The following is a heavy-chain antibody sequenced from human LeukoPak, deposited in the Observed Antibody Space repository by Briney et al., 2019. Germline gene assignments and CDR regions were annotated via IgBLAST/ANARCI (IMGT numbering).Heavy chain of an antibody. V-gene: IGHV3-64*01. J-gene: IGHJ6*03. CDR1: GFTFSSYA. CDR3: ARDNGGSSWALMGYYYYYMDV. Sequence: PGGSLRLSCAASGFTFSSYAMHWVRQAPGKGLEYVSAISSNGGSTYYANSVKGRFTISRDNSKNTLYLQMGSLRAEDMAVYYCARDNGGSSWALMGYYYYYMDVWGKGTTVTISS. D-gene: IGHD6-13*01. CDR2: ISSNGGST.